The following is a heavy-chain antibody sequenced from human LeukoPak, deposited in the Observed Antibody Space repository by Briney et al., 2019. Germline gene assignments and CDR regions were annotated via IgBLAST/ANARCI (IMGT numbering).Heavy chain of an antibody. CDR1: GGSISSSSYY. D-gene: IGHD1-7*01. J-gene: IGHJ5*02. Sequence: PSETLSLTCTVSGGSISSSSYYWGWIRQPPGKGLEWIGSIYYSGSTYYNPSLKSRVTISVDTSKNQFSLKLSSVTAADTAVYYCARGNRVTGTTLRWFDPWGQGTLVTVSS. V-gene: IGHV4-39*07. CDR3: ARGNRVTGTTLRWFDP. CDR2: IYYSGST.